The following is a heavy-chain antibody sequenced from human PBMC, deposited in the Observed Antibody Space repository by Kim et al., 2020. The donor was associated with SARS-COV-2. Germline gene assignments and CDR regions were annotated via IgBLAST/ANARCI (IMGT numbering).Heavy chain of an antibody. D-gene: IGHD6-13*01. CDR2: ISGSGGST. CDR3: AKFGIAAALFDY. CDR1: GFTFSSYA. V-gene: IGHV3-23*01. Sequence: GGSLRLSCAASGFTFSSYAMSWVRQAPGKGLEWVSAISGSGGSTYYADSVKGRFTISRDNSKNALYLQMNSLGAEDTAVYYCAKFGIAAALFDYWGQGTLVTVSS. J-gene: IGHJ4*02.